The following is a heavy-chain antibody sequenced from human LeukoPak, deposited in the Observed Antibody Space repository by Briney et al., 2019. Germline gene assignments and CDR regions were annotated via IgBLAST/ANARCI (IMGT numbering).Heavy chain of an antibody. D-gene: IGHD6-6*01. V-gene: IGHV3-7*01. CDR2: INQDGSVK. CDR3: ARIGYSSSSFDY. J-gene: IGHJ4*02. Sequence: PGGSLRLSCAASGFIFNNYWMSWVRQAPRKGLEWVANINQDGSVKYYVDSVKGRFTISRDNAKNSRYLEMNSLRAEDTGVYYCARIGYSSSSFDYWGQGTLVTVSS. CDR1: GFIFNNYW.